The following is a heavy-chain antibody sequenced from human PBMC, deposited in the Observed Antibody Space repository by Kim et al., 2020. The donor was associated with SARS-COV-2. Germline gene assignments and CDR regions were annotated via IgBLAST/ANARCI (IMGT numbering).Heavy chain of an antibody. CDR3: ARALYSSSWYDYYYYGMDV. V-gene: IGHV4-59*01. Sequence: SRVTISVDTSKNQFSLKLGSVTAADTAVYYCARALYSSSWYDYYYYGMDVWGQGTTVTVSS. J-gene: IGHJ6*02. D-gene: IGHD6-13*01.